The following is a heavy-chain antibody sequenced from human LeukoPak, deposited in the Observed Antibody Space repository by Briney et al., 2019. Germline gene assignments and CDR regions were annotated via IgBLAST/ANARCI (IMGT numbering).Heavy chain of an antibody. V-gene: IGHV1-69*05. CDR3: ARGPGLVVVGTEYFQH. J-gene: IGHJ1*01. Sequence: SVKVSCKASGGTFSSYAISWVRQAPGQGLEWMGRIIPIFGTANYAQKFQGRVTITTDESTSEAYMELSSLRSEDTAVYYCARGPGLVVVGTEYFQHWGQGTLVTVSS. D-gene: IGHD3-22*01. CDR2: IIPIFGTA. CDR1: GGTFSSYA.